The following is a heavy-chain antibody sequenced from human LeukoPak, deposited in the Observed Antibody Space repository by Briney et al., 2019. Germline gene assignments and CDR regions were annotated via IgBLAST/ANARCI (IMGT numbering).Heavy chain of an antibody. J-gene: IGHJ4*02. V-gene: IGHV3-53*01. CDR1: GLTVSSKC. CDR2: IYRGGNT. CDR3: ARRAGDYSHPYDY. D-gene: IGHD3-22*01. Sequence: GGSLRLSCAASGLTVSSKCMSWVRQAPGKGLEWDSFIYRGGNTYYADSVKGRFTISRDNSKNTVHLQMNSLRAEDTAMYYCARRAGDYSHPYDYWGQGTLVTVSS.